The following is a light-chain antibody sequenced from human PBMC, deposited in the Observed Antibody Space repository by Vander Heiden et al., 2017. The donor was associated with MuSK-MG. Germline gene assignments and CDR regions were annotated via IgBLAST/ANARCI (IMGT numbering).Light chain of an antibody. CDR2: AAS. CDR3: QQSDSNPRFT. CDR1: QSISSY. J-gene: IGKJ3*01. V-gene: IGKV1-39*01. Sequence: DIQMTQSPSSLSASVGDRVTITCRASQSISSYLNWYQQKPGKAPKLLIYAASSLQSGVPSRFSGSGYGTDFTLTISSRQPEDFATYYCQQSDSNPRFTFGHGTKVDIK.